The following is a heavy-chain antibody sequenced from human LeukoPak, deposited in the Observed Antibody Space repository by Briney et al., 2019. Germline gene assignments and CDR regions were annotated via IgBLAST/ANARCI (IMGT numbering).Heavy chain of an antibody. CDR3: ARARWSSTGWFLGY. CDR1: GFTFSSYW. V-gene: IGHV3-74*01. CDR2: INSDGSGT. D-gene: IGHD6-19*01. Sequence: GGSLRLSCAASGFTFSSYWMHWVRQAPGKGLVWISRINSDGSGTSYADSVKGRFTISRDNAKDALHLRMDNLRVEDTAVYYCARARWSSTGWFLGYWGQGTLVTVSS. J-gene: IGHJ4*02.